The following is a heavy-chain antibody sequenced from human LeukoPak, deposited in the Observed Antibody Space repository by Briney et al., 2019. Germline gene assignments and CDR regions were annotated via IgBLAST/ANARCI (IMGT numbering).Heavy chain of an antibody. CDR2: INHSGST. J-gene: IGHJ4*02. CDR1: GGSFSGYY. Sequence: SETLSLTCAVYGGSFSGYYWSWIRQPPGKGLEWIGEINHSGSTNYNPSLKSRVTISVDTSKNQFSLKLSSVTAADTAVYYCARGTPHYYGRYYFDYWGQGTLVTVSS. D-gene: IGHD3-10*01. V-gene: IGHV4-34*01. CDR3: ARGTPHYYGRYYFDY.